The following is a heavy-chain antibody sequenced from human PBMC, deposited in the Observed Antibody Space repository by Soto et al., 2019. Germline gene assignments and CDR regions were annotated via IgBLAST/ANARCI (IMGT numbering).Heavy chain of an antibody. V-gene: IGHV1-69*13. Sequence: ASVKVSCKASGGTFSSYAISWVRQAPGQGLEWMGGIIPIFGTANYAQKFQGRVTITADESTSTAYMELSSLRSEDTVVYYCARERFDSSYDYYGMDVWGQGTTVTAP. CDR3: ARERFDSSYDYYGMDV. D-gene: IGHD6-6*01. CDR1: GGTFSSYA. J-gene: IGHJ6*02. CDR2: IIPIFGTA.